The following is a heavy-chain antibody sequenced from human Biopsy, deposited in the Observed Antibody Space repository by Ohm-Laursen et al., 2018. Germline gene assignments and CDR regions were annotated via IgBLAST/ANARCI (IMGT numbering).Heavy chain of an antibody. Sequence: GASVKVSCKTSTGTFDSYGVTWVRQAPGQGLEWMGRIIPILRTTTYAPKFQGRVTFTADKSSSTVYLELSSLTSEDTAMFYCAREAIGYQLPCDDWGQGTLVTVSS. CDR1: TGTFDSYG. V-gene: IGHV1-69*04. CDR2: IIPILRTT. D-gene: IGHD2-15*01. CDR3: AREAIGYQLPCDD. J-gene: IGHJ4*02.